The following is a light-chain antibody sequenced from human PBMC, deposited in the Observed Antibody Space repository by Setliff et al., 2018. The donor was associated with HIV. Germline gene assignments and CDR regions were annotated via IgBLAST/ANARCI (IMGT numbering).Light chain of an antibody. CDR1: NIGSKS. CDR2: YDS. V-gene: IGLV3-21*04. Sequence: SYELAQPPSVSVAPGKTARITCGGNNIGSKSVHWYQQKPGQAPVLVIYYDSDRPSGIPERSSGSNSGNTATLTISRVEAGDEADYYCQVWDSSSDHSYVFGTGTKVTVL. CDR3: QVWDSSSDHSYV. J-gene: IGLJ1*01.